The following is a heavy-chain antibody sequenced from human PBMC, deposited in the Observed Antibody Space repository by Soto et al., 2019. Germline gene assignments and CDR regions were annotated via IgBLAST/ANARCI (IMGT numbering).Heavy chain of an antibody. Sequence: QVQLQESGPGLVKPSETLSLTFTISGGSISAYYWGWIRQPPGKGLEWIGYIHPGWGANYNPSLMSGVPISLDTSTAQISLELSSMTAADAALYYCVRQGFGALHGLVDVWGQGTPVTVSS. CDR1: GGSISAYY. V-gene: IGHV4-59*08. J-gene: IGHJ6*02. D-gene: IGHD3-10*01. CDR2: IHPGWGA. CDR3: VRQGFGALHGLVDV.